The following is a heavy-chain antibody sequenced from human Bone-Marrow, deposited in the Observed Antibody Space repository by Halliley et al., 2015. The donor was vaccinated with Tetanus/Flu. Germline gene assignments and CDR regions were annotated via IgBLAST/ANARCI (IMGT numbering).Heavy chain of an antibody. D-gene: IGHD3-9*01. Sequence: CAASGFIFSSFEMNWVRQTPGKGLEWFSYISTSGSVKFYADSVKGRFTISRDNAKNTVYLQMSSLRAEDTAIYYCARDRGDYFDSTDAFDIWGQGTLVTVSS. J-gene: IGHJ3*02. V-gene: IGHV3-48*03. CDR1: GFIFSSFE. CDR3: ARDRGDYFDSTDAFDI. CDR2: ISTSGSVK.